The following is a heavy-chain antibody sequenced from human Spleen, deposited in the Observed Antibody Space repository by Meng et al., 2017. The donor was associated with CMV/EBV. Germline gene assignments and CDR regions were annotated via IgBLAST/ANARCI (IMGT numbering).Heavy chain of an antibody. Sequence: GGSLRLSCAASGFTFDDYAMHWVRQAPGKGLEWVASIEQDGSEQYYVDSVKGRFTISRDNAKNSLSLQMNSLRADDTAVYYCARELGGYSHGKNSGYHYSGMDVWGQGIAVTVSS. CDR2: IEQDGSEQ. J-gene: IGHJ6*02. V-gene: IGHV3-7*01. D-gene: IGHD5-18*01. CDR3: ARELGGYSHGKNSGYHYSGMDV. CDR1: GFTFDDYA.